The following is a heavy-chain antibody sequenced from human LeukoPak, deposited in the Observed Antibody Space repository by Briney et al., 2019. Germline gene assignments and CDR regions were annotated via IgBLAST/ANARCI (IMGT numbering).Heavy chain of an antibody. CDR3: ARDAPLVPAAILAPSPPPEDWFDP. V-gene: IGHV4-39*07. D-gene: IGHD2-2*02. CDR1: GGSISSGLYY. CDR2: ISSSGNT. J-gene: IGHJ5*02. Sequence: SETLSLTCTVSGGSISSGLYYWGWVRQPPGKGLEWIATISSSGNTFYNPSLRSRVTISLDTSKNQFSLDLNSMTAADTAVYYCARDAPLVPAAILAPSPPPEDWFDPWGQGTLVTVSS.